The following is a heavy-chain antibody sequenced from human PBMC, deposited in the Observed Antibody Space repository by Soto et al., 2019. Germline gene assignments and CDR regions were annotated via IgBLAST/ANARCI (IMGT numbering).Heavy chain of an antibody. J-gene: IGHJ4*02. CDR1: GFTFSSYG. V-gene: IGHV3-NL1*01. Sequence: SGFTFSSYGMHWVRQAPGKGLEWVSTISNSGDTYYADSVKGRFTISRDNSKNTLYLQMDSLRAEDTAMYYCAKGLSVIQEWIIDGHWGQGTQVTVSS. CDR2: ISNSGDT. CDR3: AKGLSVIQEWIIDGH. D-gene: IGHD5-18*01.